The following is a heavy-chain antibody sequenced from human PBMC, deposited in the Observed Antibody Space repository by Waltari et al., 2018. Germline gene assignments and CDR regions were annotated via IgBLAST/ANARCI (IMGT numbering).Heavy chain of an antibody. CDR3: ARARGGGLTVTEYYFDY. Sequence: QVQLVQSGAEVKKPGSSVKVSCKASGGTFSSYTISWVRQAPGPGLEWMGRTIPLLGIATHAQESQGRRTITADKSTSTAYRELSSLRSEDTAGYYCARARGGGLTVTEYYFDYWGQGTLVTVSA. CDR2: TIPLLGIA. J-gene: IGHJ4*02. V-gene: IGHV1-69*02. D-gene: IGHD4-17*01. CDR1: GGTFSSYT.